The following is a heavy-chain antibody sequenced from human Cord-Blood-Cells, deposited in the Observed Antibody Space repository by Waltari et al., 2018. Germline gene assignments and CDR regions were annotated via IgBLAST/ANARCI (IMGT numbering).Heavy chain of an antibody. CDR3: ARDQIAAASWYFDL. Sequence: EVQLVESGGGLVQPGGSLRLSCAASGFTFSSYEMNWVRQAPEKGLEWVSYISSSGSTIYYADSVKGRFTISRDNAKNSLYLQMNSLRAEDTAVYYCARDQIAAASWYFDLWGRGTLVTVSS. CDR2: ISSSGSTI. J-gene: IGHJ2*01. V-gene: IGHV3-48*03. D-gene: IGHD6-13*01. CDR1: GFTFSSYE.